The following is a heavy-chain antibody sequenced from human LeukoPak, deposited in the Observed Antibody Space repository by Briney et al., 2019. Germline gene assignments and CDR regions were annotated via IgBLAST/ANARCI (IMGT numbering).Heavy chain of an antibody. J-gene: IGHJ6*03. Sequence: GASVKVSCKASGGTFSSYAISWVRQAPGQGLEWMGGIIPIFGTANYAQKFQGRVTITADKSTSTAYMELSSLRSEDTAVYYCASGNSSSWYYYYYYMDVWGKGTTVTVSS. D-gene: IGHD6-13*01. CDR1: GGTFSSYA. V-gene: IGHV1-69*06. CDR2: IIPIFGTA. CDR3: ASGNSSSWYYYYYYMDV.